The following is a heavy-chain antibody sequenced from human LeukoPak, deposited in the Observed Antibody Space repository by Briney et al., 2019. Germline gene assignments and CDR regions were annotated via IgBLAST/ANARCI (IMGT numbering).Heavy chain of an antibody. J-gene: IGHJ6*03. CDR2: IIPIFGTA. D-gene: IGHD3-3*01. V-gene: IGHV1-69*06. CDR3: ARASYYDFWSGYYTYYYYMDV. Sequence: VASVKVSCKASGGTFSSYAISWVRQAPGQGLEWMGGIIPIFGTANYAQKFQGRVTITADKSTSTAYMELSSLRSEDTAVYYCARASYYDFWSGYYTYYYYMDVWGKGTTVTVSS. CDR1: GGTFSSYA.